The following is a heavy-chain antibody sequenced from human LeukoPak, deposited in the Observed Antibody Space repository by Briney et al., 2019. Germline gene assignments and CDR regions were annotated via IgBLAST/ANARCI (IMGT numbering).Heavy chain of an antibody. CDR3: ARDRSYGPDH. CDR2: INTSGST. Sequence: SETLSLTCTVSGDSISGYYWSWIRQSAGKGLEWIGRINTSGSTNYKPSLKSRVTMSVDTSKNQFSLKLSPVTAADTAVYYCARDRSYGPDHWGQGTLVTVSS. J-gene: IGHJ4*02. CDR1: GDSISGYY. V-gene: IGHV4-4*07. D-gene: IGHD5-18*01.